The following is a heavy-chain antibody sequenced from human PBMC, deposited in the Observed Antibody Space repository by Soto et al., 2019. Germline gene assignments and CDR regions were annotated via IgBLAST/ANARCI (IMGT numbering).Heavy chain of an antibody. Sequence: GGSLRLSCAASGFTFSSYWMSWVRQAPGKGLEWVANIKQDGSEKYYVDSVKGRFTISRDNAKNSLYLQMNSLRAEDTVVYYCARARQRQYYDFWSDTSFYMDVWGKGTTVTVSS. CDR2: IKQDGSEK. CDR3: ARARQRQYYDFWSDTSFYMDV. V-gene: IGHV3-7*01. J-gene: IGHJ6*03. D-gene: IGHD3-3*01. CDR1: GFTFSSYW.